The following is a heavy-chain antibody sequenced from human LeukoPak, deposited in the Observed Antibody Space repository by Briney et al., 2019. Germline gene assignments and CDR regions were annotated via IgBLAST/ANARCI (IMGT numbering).Heavy chain of an antibody. Sequence: PGGSLGLSCTASGFTFTSHGVHWVRQAPGKGLEWVAVIWFDGSNKYYADSVKGRFTISRDNSKNTLFLQMNSLRVEDSAVYYCARRLWGEITARPFDYWGQGTLVTVSS. CDR1: GFTFTSHG. V-gene: IGHV3-33*01. D-gene: IGHD6-6*01. CDR2: IWFDGSNK. J-gene: IGHJ4*02. CDR3: ARRLWGEITARPFDY.